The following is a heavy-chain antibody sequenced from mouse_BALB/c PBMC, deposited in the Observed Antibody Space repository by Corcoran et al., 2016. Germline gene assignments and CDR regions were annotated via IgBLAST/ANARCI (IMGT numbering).Heavy chain of an antibody. CDR1: GYSFTSYY. CDR3: AREDYSY. CDR2: IFPGSGNT. D-gene: IGHD1-1*01. J-gene: IGHJ3*01. V-gene: IGHV1-66*01. Sequence: QVQLQQSGPELVKPGASVKLSCTASGYSFTSYYIHWVKQRPGQGRDWVGWIFPGSGNTKYNEKFKGKATLKADTSSSTAYMQLSSLTSEDSAVYFCAREDYSYWGQGTLFTVSA.